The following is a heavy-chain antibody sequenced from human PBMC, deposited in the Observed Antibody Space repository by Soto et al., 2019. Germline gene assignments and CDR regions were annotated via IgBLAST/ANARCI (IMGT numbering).Heavy chain of an antibody. V-gene: IGHV3-9*01. D-gene: IGHD6-19*01. CDR2: ISWNSATI. CDR3: AKATIAVAGTILYYFDY. Sequence: IHGVLQHPGKVLEWVSGISWNSATIGYADSVKGRFTISRDNAKTSLYLQVNSLRAEDTALYYCAKATIAVAGTILYYFDYLGQGTMVTASS. J-gene: IGHJ4*02.